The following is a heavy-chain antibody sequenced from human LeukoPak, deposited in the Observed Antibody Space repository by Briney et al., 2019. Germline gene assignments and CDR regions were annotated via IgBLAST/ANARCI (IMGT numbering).Heavy chain of an antibody. CDR3: AKDGEFPFGY. V-gene: IGHV3-30*04. CDR2: ISYDGSNK. D-gene: IGHD3-10*01. J-gene: IGHJ4*02. Sequence: GGSLRLSCAASGFTFSSYAMHWVRQAPGKGLEWVAVISYDGSNKYYADSVKGRFTISRDNSKNTLYLQMNSLRAEDTAVYYCAKDGEFPFGYWGQGTLVTVSS. CDR1: GFTFSSYA.